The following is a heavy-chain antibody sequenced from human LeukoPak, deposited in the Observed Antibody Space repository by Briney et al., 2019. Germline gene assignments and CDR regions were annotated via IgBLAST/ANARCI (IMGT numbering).Heavy chain of an antibody. CDR3: ARGQYYDSSAQTISFDY. J-gene: IGHJ4*02. V-gene: IGHV4-34*01. CDR1: GGSFSGYY. Sequence: PSETLSLTCAVYGGSFSGYYWSWIRQPPGKGLEWIGEINHSGSTNYNPSLKSRVTISVDTSKNQFSLKLSSVTAADTAVYYCARGQYYDSSAQTISFDYWGQGTLVTVSS. D-gene: IGHD3-22*01. CDR2: INHSGST.